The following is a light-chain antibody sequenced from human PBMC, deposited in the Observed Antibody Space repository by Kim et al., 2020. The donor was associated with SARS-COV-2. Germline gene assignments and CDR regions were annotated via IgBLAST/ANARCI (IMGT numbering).Light chain of an antibody. Sequence: GERATLSCRASQDLNSDFLAWHQHKHGQGPRLLIYATSRRAAGIPDRFSGSGSGTDFTLTINKLEPEDFAVYYCQQYNNSPSPFTFGRGTKVDIK. J-gene: IGKJ4*01. CDR3: QQYNNSPSPFT. CDR1: QDLNSDF. CDR2: ATS. V-gene: IGKV3-20*01.